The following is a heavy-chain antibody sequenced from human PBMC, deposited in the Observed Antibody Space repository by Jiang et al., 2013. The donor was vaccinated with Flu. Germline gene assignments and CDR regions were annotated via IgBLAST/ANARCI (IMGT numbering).Heavy chain of an antibody. CDR2: ISHDGNNK. D-gene: IGHD2-21*02. J-gene: IGHJ1*01. CDR3: AKDPYCGGDCYPEYFQH. CDR1: GITFNSYG. V-gene: IGHV3-30*18. Sequence: GGVVQPGRSLRLSCAASGITFNSYGMHWVRQAPGKGLEWVSLISHDGNNKYYADSVKGRFTISRDNSKNTLYLQMNSLRAEDTAVYYCAKDPYCGGDCYPEYFQHWGQGTLVTVSS.